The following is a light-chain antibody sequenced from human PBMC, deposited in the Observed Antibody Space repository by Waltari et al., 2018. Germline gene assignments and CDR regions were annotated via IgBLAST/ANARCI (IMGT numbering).Light chain of an antibody. CDR2: EDS. J-gene: IGLJ2*01. Sequence: SYVLTQPPSVSVAPGQTATITCGGKSIGSKSVHWYQQKPGRAPVVVVYEDSVRPSGVPELFSGSNSGNTATLSISRVEAGDEADYYCQVWDSSTSHAVFGGGTKLTVL. V-gene: IGLV3-21*02. CDR3: QVWDSSTSHAV. CDR1: SIGSKS.